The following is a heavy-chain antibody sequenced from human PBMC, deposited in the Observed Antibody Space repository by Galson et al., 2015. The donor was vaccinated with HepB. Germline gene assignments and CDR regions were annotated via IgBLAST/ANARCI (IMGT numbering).Heavy chain of an antibody. Sequence: SLRLSCAASGFTFSSYAMHWVRQAPGKGLEWVAVISYDGSNKYYADSVKGRFTISRDNSKNTLYLQMNSLRAEDTAVYYCARGPASGCLDYWGQGTLVTVSS. CDR1: GFTFSSYA. J-gene: IGHJ4*02. CDR3: ARGPASGCLDY. CDR2: ISYDGSNK. V-gene: IGHV3-30-3*01. D-gene: IGHD6-19*01.